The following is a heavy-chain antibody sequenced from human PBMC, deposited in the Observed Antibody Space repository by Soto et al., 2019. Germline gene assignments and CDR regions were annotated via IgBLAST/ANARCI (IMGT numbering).Heavy chain of an antibody. V-gene: IGHV3-21*01. J-gene: IGHJ4*02. D-gene: IGHD6-6*01. Sequence: GGSLRLSCAASGFTFSSYSMNWVRQAPGKGLEWVSSISSSSSYIYYADSVKGRFTISRDNSKNTLFLQMNSLRVEDTAMYFCARDIASRRFDYLGQGTLVTVSS. CDR3: ARDIASRRFDY. CDR2: ISSSSSYI. CDR1: GFTFSSYS.